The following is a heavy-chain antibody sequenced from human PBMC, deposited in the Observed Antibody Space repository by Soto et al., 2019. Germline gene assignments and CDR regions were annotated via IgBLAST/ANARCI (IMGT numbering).Heavy chain of an antibody. CDR3: AREVSSSAWYYDY. D-gene: IGHD6-19*01. Sequence: ASVKVSCKASGYTFTNYAMHWVRLAPGQRLEWMGRINAGNGDTKYSQKFQGRVTITRDTSATTAYMELSSLRSEDTAVYYCAREVSSSAWYYDYWGQGTLVTVSS. CDR2: INAGNGDT. J-gene: IGHJ4*02. V-gene: IGHV1-3*01. CDR1: GYTFTNYA.